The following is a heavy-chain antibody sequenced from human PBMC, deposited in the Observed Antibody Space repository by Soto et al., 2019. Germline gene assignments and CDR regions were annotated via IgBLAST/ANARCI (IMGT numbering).Heavy chain of an antibody. CDR1: GGSISSGDYY. Sequence: QVQLQESGPGLVKPSQTLSLTCTVSGGSISSGDYYWSWIRQPPGKGLEWIGYIYYSGSPYYNPSLKIRVTISVDTSKNQFSLKLSSVTAADTAVYYCARVDGDGTGRIYYWGQGTLVTVSS. V-gene: IGHV4-30-4*01. D-gene: IGHD4-17*01. CDR2: IYYSGSP. J-gene: IGHJ4*02. CDR3: ARVDGDGTGRIYY.